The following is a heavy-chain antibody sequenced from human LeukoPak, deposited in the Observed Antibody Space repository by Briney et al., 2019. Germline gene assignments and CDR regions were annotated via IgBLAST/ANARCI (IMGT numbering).Heavy chain of an antibody. D-gene: IGHD3-10*01. CDR2: IYYSGST. Sequence: SQTLSLTCTVSGGSISSGGYYWSWIRQHPGKGLEWIGYIYYSGSTYYNPSLKSRVTISVDTSKNQFSLKLSSLTAADTAVYYCATNTMRNAFDIWGQGTMVTVSS. J-gene: IGHJ3*02. CDR1: GGSISSGGYY. CDR3: ATNTMRNAFDI. V-gene: IGHV4-31*03.